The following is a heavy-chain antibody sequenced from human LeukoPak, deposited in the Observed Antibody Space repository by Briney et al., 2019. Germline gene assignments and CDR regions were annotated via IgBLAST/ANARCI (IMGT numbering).Heavy chain of an antibody. CDR3: ARGRSLGFLNYDFWSGYCTPVFDY. D-gene: IGHD3-3*01. V-gene: IGHV3-74*01. J-gene: IGHJ4*02. Sequence: GGSLRLSCAASGFTFSSYWMHWVRQAPGKGLVWVSRINSDGSSTSYADSVKGRFTISRDNAKNTLYLQMNSLRAEDTAVYYCARGRSLGFLNYDFWSGYCTPVFDYWGQGTLVTVSS. CDR1: GFTFSSYW. CDR2: INSDGSST.